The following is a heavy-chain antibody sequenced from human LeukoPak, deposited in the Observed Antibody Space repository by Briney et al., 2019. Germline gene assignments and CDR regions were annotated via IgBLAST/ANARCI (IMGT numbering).Heavy chain of an antibody. D-gene: IGHD3-16*02. CDR3: ARGSGNDYVWGSYRYTSSYWYFDL. Sequence: SETLSLTCAVYGGSFSGYYWSWIRQPPGKGLEWIGEINHSGSTNYNPSLKSRVTISVDTSKNQFSLKLSSVTAADTAVYYCARGSGNDYVWGSYRYTSSYWYFDLWGRGTLVTVSS. CDR1: GGSFSGYY. J-gene: IGHJ2*01. V-gene: IGHV4-34*01. CDR2: INHSGST.